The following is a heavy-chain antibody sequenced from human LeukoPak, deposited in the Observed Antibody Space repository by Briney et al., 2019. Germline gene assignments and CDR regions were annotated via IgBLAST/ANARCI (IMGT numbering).Heavy chain of an antibody. CDR2: ISAYNGNT. Sequence: GASVKVSCKASGYTFTSYGISWVRQAPGQGLEWMGWISAYNGNTNYAQRLQGRVTMTTDTSTSTVYMELSSLRSEDTAVYYCAREGLDYGDYYDYWGQGTLVTVSS. D-gene: IGHD4-17*01. J-gene: IGHJ4*02. CDR1: GYTFTSYG. V-gene: IGHV1-18*01. CDR3: AREGLDYGDYYDY.